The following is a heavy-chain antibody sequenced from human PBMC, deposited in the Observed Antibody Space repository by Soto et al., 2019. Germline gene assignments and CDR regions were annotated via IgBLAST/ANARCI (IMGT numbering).Heavy chain of an antibody. D-gene: IGHD2-21*01. CDR3: CKSCLHDSFYI. CDR2: ISNSGGST. V-gene: IGHV3-23*01. Sequence: EVQLLESGGGLVQPGGSLRLSCAASGFIFTSYAMSWVRQAPGKGLEWVSGISNSGGSTDYADSVKGRLFISRDNSKNTLYLQKNSLGAEDTAVFYWCKSCLHDSFYILGQGTIVTVSS. J-gene: IGHJ3*02. CDR1: GFIFTSYA.